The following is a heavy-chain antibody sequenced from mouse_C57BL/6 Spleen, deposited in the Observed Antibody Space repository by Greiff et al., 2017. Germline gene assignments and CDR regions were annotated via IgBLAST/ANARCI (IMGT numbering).Heavy chain of an antibody. Sequence: EVQLQQSGPGLVKPSQSLSLTCSVTGYSITSGYYWNWIRQFPGNKLEWMGYISYDGSNNYNPSLKNRISITRDTSKNQFFLKLNSVTTEDTATYYCALLLWFAYWGQETLVTVSA. CDR2: ISYDGSN. D-gene: IGHD1-1*01. J-gene: IGHJ3*01. V-gene: IGHV3-6*01. CDR3: ALLLWFAY. CDR1: GYSITSGYY.